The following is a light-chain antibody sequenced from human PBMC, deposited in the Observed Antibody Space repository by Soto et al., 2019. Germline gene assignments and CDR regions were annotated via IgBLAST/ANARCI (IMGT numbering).Light chain of an antibody. J-gene: IGKJ1*01. Sequence: DIQMTQSPPTLSASVGDRVTITCRASQSIRHYLAWYQQMPGKAPKLLIYGASTLQSGVPSRFSGSGSGTEFTLTISRLQPDDFGTYFCQHHNSYYQTFGQGTKVEIK. CDR1: QSIRHY. CDR3: QHHNSYYQT. V-gene: IGKV1-5*01. CDR2: GAS.